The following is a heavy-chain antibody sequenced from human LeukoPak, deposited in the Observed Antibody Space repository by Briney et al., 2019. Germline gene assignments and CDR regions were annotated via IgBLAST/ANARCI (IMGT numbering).Heavy chain of an antibody. CDR3: AREERYGYVS. Sequence: ASVKVSCKASGYTFTSYGISWVRQAPGQGLEWMGWINPNSGGTNYAQRFQGRVTMTRDTSISTAYMEVTSLRSDDTAVYYCAREERYGYVSWGQGTLVTVFS. CDR2: INPNSGGT. J-gene: IGHJ4*02. D-gene: IGHD5-18*01. V-gene: IGHV1-2*02. CDR1: GYTFTSYG.